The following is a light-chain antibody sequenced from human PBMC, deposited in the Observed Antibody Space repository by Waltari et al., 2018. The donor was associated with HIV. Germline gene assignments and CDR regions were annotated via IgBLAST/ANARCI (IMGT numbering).Light chain of an antibody. CDR2: RDN. J-gene: IGLJ2*01. V-gene: IGLV3-25*03. CDR1: GLANQY. CDR3: QSAASTGTSVL. Sequence: SYDLTQSPSVSVSPGQTARITCSGHGLANQYSHWYQEKAGQAPVLVIYRDNERHSGIPERISGSRSGILATLTISGVLAEDEADYYCQSAASTGTSVLFGGGTRLTDL.